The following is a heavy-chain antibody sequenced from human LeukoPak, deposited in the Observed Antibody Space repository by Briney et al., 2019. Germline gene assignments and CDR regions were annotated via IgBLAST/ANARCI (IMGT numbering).Heavy chain of an antibody. CDR3: AREVSRGVRGGMDV. D-gene: IGHD3-10*01. J-gene: IGHJ6*03. Sequence: PGGSLRLSCAGSGFTFSSYGMHWVRQAPGKGLEWVSYISSSSSTIYYADSVKGRFTISRDNAKNSLYLQMNSLRAEDTAVYYCAREVSRGVRGGMDVWGKGTTVTVSS. CDR2: ISSSSSTI. CDR1: GFTFSSYG. V-gene: IGHV3-48*01.